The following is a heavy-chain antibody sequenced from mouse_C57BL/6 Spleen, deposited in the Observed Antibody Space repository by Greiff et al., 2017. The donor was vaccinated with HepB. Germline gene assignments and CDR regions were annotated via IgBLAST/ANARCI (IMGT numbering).Heavy chain of an antibody. Sequence: VQLQQSGAELARPGASVKLSCKASGYTFTSYGISWVKQRTGQGLEWIGEIYPRSGNTYYNEKFKGKATPTADKSSSTAYMELRSLTSEDSAVYFCARREGLRRKGFFDYWGQGTTLTVSS. J-gene: IGHJ2*01. CDR1: GYTFTSYG. CDR2: IYPRSGNT. D-gene: IGHD2-4*01. CDR3: ARREGLRRKGFFDY. V-gene: IGHV1-81*01.